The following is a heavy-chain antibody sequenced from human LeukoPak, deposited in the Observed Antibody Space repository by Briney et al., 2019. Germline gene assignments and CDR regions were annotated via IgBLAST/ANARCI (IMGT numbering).Heavy chain of an antibody. D-gene: IGHD3-22*01. CDR3: ARDCDRSGYYCY. Sequence: ASVKVSCKASGYTFTSYVISWVRQAPGQGLEWMGWISGYDGNTKYAQKFQGRVTMTTDTSTSTAYMELRSLRSDDTAVYYCARDCDRSGYYCYWGQGTLVTVSS. V-gene: IGHV1-18*01. CDR2: ISGYDGNT. J-gene: IGHJ4*02. CDR1: GYTFTSYV.